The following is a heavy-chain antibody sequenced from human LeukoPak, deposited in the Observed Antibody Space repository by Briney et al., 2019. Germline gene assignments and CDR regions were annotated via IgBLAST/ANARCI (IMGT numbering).Heavy chain of an antibody. V-gene: IGHV3-9*01. D-gene: IGHD4-23*01. CDR3: AKGFPFTVVNYYYMDV. Sequence: PGGSLRLSCAASGFTFDGYAMHWVRQAPGKGLEWVSGISWNSGSIGYADSVKGRFTISRDNAKNSLYLQMNSVRAEDTALYYCAKGFPFTVVNYYYMDVWGKGTTVTVSS. J-gene: IGHJ6*03. CDR1: GFTFDGYA. CDR2: ISWNSGSI.